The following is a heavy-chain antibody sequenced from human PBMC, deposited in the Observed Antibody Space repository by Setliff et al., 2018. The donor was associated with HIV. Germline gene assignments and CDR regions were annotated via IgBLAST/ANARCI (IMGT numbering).Heavy chain of an antibody. CDR3: ARSDISGTGYFDS. Sequence: GASVKVSCKASGHTFANSYLHWVRQGPGQGLEWMGIMNPNDGGTQYAQNFRGRVSITKDTSTTTVYMELYSLRSEDTAVYPCARSDISGTGYFDSWGQGTLVTVSS. V-gene: IGHV1-46*01. CDR2: MNPNDGGT. D-gene: IGHD1-20*01. J-gene: IGHJ4*02. CDR1: GHTFANSY.